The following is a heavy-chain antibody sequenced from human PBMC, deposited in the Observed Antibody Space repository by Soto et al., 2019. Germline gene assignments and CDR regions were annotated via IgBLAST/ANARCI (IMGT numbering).Heavy chain of an antibody. CDR1: GFTFSSYA. Sequence: GGSLRLSCAASGFTFSSYAMHWVRQAPGKGLEWVSAIGTAGDTYYPGSVKGRFTISREDAKNTLYLQMNSLRAEDTAVYYCASRNPNDYWGQGTLVTVSS. D-gene: IGHD4-4*01. V-gene: IGHV3-13*01. CDR3: ASRNPNDY. CDR2: IGTAGDT. J-gene: IGHJ4*02.